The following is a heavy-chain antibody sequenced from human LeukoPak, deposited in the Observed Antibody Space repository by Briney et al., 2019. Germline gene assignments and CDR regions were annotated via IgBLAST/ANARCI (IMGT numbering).Heavy chain of an antibody. J-gene: IGHJ1*01. CDR3: AKDMIAAADILYFQH. V-gene: IGHV3-23*01. D-gene: IGHD6-13*01. Sequence: PGGSLRLSSAASGFTVSRNYMSWVRQAPGKGLEWVSTIRTSGRSTLYADSVQGRFTISRDNSKNTLYLQMNSLRAEDTAVYYCAKDMIAAADILYFQHWGQGTLVTVSS. CDR2: IRTSGRST. CDR1: GFTVSRNY.